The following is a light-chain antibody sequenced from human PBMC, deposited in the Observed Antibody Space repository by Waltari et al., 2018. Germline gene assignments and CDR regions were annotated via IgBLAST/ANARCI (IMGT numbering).Light chain of an antibody. Sequence: DIQMTQSPSSLSASVGDRFTMTCRASQSITNYLSWYQHKLGEAPNLLVYDASTLVSGVPSRFNGSGSVTEFTLTISSLQPEDLATYYCLQTYSTLMFSFGPGTKVDL. V-gene: IGKV1-39*01. CDR2: DAS. CDR1: QSITNY. CDR3: LQTYSTLMFS. J-gene: IGKJ3*01.